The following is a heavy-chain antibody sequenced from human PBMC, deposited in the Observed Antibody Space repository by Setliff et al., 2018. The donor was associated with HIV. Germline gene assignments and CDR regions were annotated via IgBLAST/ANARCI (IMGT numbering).Heavy chain of an antibody. Sequence: PSETLSLTCTVSGGSISSYYWSWIRQPAGKGLEWIGHIYTSGSTNYNPSLKSRVTISVDTYNNQFSLNMNSVNAADTAVYYCARGYASGYDAYGYWGQGTLVTVSS. J-gene: IGHJ4*02. CDR3: ARGYASGYDAYGY. D-gene: IGHD5-12*01. V-gene: IGHV4-4*07. CDR2: IYTSGST. CDR1: GGSISSYY.